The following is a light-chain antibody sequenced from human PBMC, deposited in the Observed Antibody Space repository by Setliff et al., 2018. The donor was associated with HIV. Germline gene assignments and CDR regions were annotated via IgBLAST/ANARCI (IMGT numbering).Light chain of an antibody. J-gene: IGLJ1*01. Sequence: QSALAQPPSASGSPGQSVTISCTGTSSDVGGYNYVSWYKQYPGKAPKLMVYDVSNRPSGVSNRFSGSKSGNTASLTISGLQAEDEAGYYCSSHTSSSTYVFGTGTKVTVL. CDR1: SSDVGGYNY. V-gene: IGLV2-14*03. CDR3: SSHTSSSTYV. CDR2: DVS.